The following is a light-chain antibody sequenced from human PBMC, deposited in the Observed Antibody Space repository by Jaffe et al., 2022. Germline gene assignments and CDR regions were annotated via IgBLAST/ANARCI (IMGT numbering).Light chain of an antibody. CDR3: CSYASTSSYV. J-gene: IGLJ1*01. Sequence: QSALTQPASVSGSPGQSITLSCTGTSSDVGSYNLVSWFQQHPDKAPKLMIYEGSKRPSGVSSRFSGSKSGNTASLTISGLQAEDEADYYCCSYASTSSYVFGPGTTVTVL. CDR2: EGS. V-gene: IGLV2-23*01. CDR1: SSDVGSYNL.